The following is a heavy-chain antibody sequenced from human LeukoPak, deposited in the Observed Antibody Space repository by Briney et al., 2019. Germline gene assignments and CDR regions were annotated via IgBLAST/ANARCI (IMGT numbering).Heavy chain of an antibody. D-gene: IGHD6-13*01. CDR3: ARDSVYSSSWNWFDP. CDR2: IYHSGST. V-gene: IGHV4-38-2*02. Sequence: SETLSLTCTVSGYSISSGYYWGWIRQPPGKGLEWIGSIYHSGSTYYNPSLKSRVTISVDTSKNQFSLKLSSVTAADTAVYYCARDSVYSSSWNWFDPWGQGTLVTVSS. CDR1: GYSISSGYY. J-gene: IGHJ5*02.